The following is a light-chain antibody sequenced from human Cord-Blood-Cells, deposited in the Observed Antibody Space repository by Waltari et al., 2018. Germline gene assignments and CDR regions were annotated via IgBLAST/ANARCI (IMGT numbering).Light chain of an antibody. V-gene: IGLV2-14*01. J-gene: IGLJ2*01. Sequence: QSALTQPASVSGSPGQSITISCTGTSSAVGGYNYVSWYQQTPGKAPKLMIYDVSNRPSGVSNRFSGSKSGNTASLTISGLQAEDEADYYCSSYTSSSTLFGGGTKLTVL. CDR2: DVS. CDR3: SSYTSSSTL. CDR1: SSAVGGYNY.